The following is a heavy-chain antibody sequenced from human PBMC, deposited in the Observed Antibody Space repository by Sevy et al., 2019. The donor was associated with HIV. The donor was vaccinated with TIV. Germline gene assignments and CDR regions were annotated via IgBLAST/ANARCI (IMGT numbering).Heavy chain of an antibody. CDR1: VYTFTNYG. CDR2: ISAHNGNT. Sequence: ASVKVSCKASVYTFTNYGISWVRQAPGQGLEWMGWISAHNGNTNYAQKLQGRVTMTTDTSTSTASMELRSLRSDDTAVYYCARDLSHTGRFGAFDIWGQGTMVTVSS. CDR3: ARDLSHTGRFGAFDI. V-gene: IGHV1-18*01. J-gene: IGHJ3*02. D-gene: IGHD3-3*01.